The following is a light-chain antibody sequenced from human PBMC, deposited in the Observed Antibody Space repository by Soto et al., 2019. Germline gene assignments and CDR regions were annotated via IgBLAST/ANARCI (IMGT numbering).Light chain of an antibody. CDR2: DAS. Sequence: DIQMTQSPSTLSASLGDRVTITCRASRNTERWLAWYQQKPGRAPKLLISDASTLETGVPSRFSGGGSGTEFTLTISNLQADDFATYYCQHCDTYWAFGPGTRVEVE. V-gene: IGKV1-5*01. J-gene: IGKJ1*01. CDR1: RNTERW. CDR3: QHCDTYWA.